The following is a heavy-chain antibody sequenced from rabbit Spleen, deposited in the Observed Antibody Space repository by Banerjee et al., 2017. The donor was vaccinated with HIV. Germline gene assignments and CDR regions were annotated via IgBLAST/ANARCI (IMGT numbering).Heavy chain of an antibody. CDR2: VYGGSSGST. Sequence: QSLEESGGGLVKPGASLTLTCKASKFSFNSGYDMCWVRQAPGKGLEWIACVYGGSSGSTYSATWAKGRFTVSKTSSTTVTLQMTSLTAADTATYFCARDTGTSFSTYGMDLWGPGHPRHRL. J-gene: IGHJ6*01. CDR1: KFSFNSGYD. V-gene: IGHV1S40*01. CDR3: ARDTGTSFSTYGMDL. D-gene: IGHD8-1*01.